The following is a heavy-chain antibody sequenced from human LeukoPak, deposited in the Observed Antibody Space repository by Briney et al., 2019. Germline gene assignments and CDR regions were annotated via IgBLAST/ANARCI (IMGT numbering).Heavy chain of an antibody. V-gene: IGHV4-31*03. J-gene: IGHJ4*02. CDR2: INYSGTT. Sequence: SETLSLTCNVSGGSISSGGYYWSWIRQPPGKGLDWIGYINYSGTTYYNPSLESRVTISVDTSKNQFSLKLTSVTAADTAVYYCARTIEVVSLGWYSFDYWGQGTLVTVSS. CDR3: ARTIEVVSLGWYSFDY. CDR1: GGSISSGGYY. D-gene: IGHD2-2*01.